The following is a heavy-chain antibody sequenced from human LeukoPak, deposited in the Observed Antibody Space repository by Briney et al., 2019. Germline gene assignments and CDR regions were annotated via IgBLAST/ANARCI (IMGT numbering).Heavy chain of an antibody. Sequence: SETLSLTCTVSGGSINSYYWSWIRQPPGKGLEWIGYIYYSGSTNYNPSLKSRVTISVDTSKNQFSLKLSSVTAADTAVYYCARVYYSSSYDYWYFDLWGRGTLVTVSS. J-gene: IGHJ2*01. V-gene: IGHV4-59*01. CDR2: IYYSGST. CDR1: GGSINSYY. D-gene: IGHD6-13*01. CDR3: ARVYYSSSYDYWYFDL.